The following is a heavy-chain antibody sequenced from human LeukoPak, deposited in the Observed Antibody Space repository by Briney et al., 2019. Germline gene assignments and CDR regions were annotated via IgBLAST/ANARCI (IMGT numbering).Heavy chain of an antibody. CDR3: ASPPYDGMYYFDY. D-gene: IGHD3-22*01. CDR1: GGSISSSSYY. Sequence: SETLSLTCTVSGGSISSSSYYWGWIRQPPGKGLEWIGSIYYSGSTYYNPSLKSRVTISVDTSKNQFSLKLSSVAAADTAVYYCASPPYDGMYYFDYWGQGTLVTVSS. V-gene: IGHV4-39*01. CDR2: IYYSGST. J-gene: IGHJ4*02.